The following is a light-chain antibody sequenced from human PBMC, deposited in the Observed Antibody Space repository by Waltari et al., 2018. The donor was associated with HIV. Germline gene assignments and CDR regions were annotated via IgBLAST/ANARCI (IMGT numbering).Light chain of an antibody. J-gene: IGLJ3*02. V-gene: IGLV2-14*01. CDR1: GSDVCGDNY. CDR3: SSYTNRVTWV. CDR2: AVI. Sequence: QSALTQPAFVSGSRGASITISCTGTGSDVCGDNYVSWYQQQPGKAPKLLIDAVINRPSGASNRFSGSKSGNTASLTVSGLQTEDEADYYCSSYTNRVTWVFGGGTRLTVL.